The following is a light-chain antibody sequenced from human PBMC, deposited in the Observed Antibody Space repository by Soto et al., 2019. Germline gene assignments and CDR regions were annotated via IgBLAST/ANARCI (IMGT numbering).Light chain of an antibody. Sequence: SALTQPASVSGSPGQSLTISCTGTSSDVGGYNYVSWYQHHPGKAPKLMIYDVNNRPSGVSNHFFGSKSGNTASLNISGLQAEDEADYYCSSYSSSSLYVFGTAPQLTV. V-gene: IGLV2-14*03. CDR2: DVN. CDR1: SSDVGGYNY. CDR3: SSYSSSSLYV. J-gene: IGLJ1*01.